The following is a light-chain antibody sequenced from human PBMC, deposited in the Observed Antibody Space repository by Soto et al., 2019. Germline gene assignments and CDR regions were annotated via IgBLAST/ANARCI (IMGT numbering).Light chain of an antibody. Sequence: DIQMTQLPSSLSASVGDIVTITFHASEDISKYLSWYQQKPGKAPKLLISEASNLETGVPSRFSGSGSGTDFTFTISSLQPDDIATYFCQQYEDLPRTFGQGTRLEIK. J-gene: IGKJ5*01. CDR3: QQYEDLPRT. CDR2: EAS. CDR1: EDISKY. V-gene: IGKV1-33*01.